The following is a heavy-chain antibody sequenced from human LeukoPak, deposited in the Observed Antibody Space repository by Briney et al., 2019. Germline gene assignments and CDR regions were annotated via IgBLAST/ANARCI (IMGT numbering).Heavy chain of an antibody. V-gene: IGHV5-51*01. CDR3: ARHRGLLLWFGESLITDNWFDP. CDR1: GYSFTSYW. D-gene: IGHD3-10*01. Sequence: GESLQISCQGSGYSFTSYWIGWVRQMPGKGLEWMGIFHPGDSESRYSPSFQGHVTISADKSISTAYLQWSSLKASDTAMYYCARHRGLLLWFGESLITDNWFDPWGQGTLVTVSS. J-gene: IGHJ5*02. CDR2: FHPGDSES.